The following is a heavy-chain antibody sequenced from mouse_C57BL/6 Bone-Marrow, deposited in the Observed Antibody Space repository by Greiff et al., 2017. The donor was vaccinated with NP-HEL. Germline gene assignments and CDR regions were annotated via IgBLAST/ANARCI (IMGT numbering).Heavy chain of an antibody. CDR2: INPNYGTT. Sequence: VQLKESGPELVKPGASVKISCKASGYSFTDYNMNWVKQSNGTSLEWIGVINPNYGTTSYNQKFKGKATLTVDQSSSTAYMQLNSLTSEDSAVYYCARGAYEIYDGYFDYWGQGTTLTVSS. CDR1: GYSFTDYN. J-gene: IGHJ2*01. V-gene: IGHV1-39*01. CDR3: ARGAYEIYDGYFDY. D-gene: IGHD2-3*01.